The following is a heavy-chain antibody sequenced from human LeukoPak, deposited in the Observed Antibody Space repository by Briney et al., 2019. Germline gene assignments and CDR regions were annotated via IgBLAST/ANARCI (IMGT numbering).Heavy chain of an antibody. Sequence: SPGGSLRLSCAASRFIFSDYYMTWIRQAPGKGLEWVSDISSSGNTIYYADSVKGRFTISRDNAKKSLYLQMNSLRAEDTAVYYCARDPNRYAAAHPFEYWGQGTLVTVSS. CDR3: ARDPNRYAAAHPFEY. J-gene: IGHJ4*02. CDR2: ISSSGNTI. V-gene: IGHV3-11*01. D-gene: IGHD6-13*01. CDR1: RFIFSDYY.